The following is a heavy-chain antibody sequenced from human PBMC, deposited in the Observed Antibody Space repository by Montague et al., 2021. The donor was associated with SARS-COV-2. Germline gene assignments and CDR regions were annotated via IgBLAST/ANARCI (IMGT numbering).Heavy chain of an antibody. CDR1: GFTFDDYA. D-gene: IGHD6-13*01. J-gene: IGHJ5*02. V-gene: IGHV3-9*01. CDR3: AKDGSSSWYGWFDP. CDR2: ISWNSGSI. Sequence: SLRLSCAASGFTFDDYAMHWVRQAPGKGLEWVSGISWNSGSIGYADPVKGRFTISRDNAKNSLYLQMNSLRAEDTALYYCAKDGSSSWYGWFDPWGQGTLVTVSS.